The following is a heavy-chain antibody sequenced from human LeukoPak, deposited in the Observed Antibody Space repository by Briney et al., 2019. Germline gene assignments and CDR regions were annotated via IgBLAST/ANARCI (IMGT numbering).Heavy chain of an antibody. CDR2: TNSDGSTT. D-gene: IGHD6-19*01. Sequence: PGGSLRLSCAASGFRFSSYWMHWVRQAPGKGLVWVSRTNSDGSTTMYADSVKGRFTISRDNSKDTLYLQLNSLRAEDTAIYFCAKPISGGLAVSADWFDPWGQGTLVIVSS. J-gene: IGHJ5*02. CDR3: AKPISGGLAVSADWFDP. V-gene: IGHV3-74*03. CDR1: GFRFSSYW.